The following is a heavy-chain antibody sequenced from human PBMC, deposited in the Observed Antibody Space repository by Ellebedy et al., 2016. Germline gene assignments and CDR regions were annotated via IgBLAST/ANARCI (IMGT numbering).Heavy chain of an antibody. CDR2: ISYSGST. V-gene: IGHV4-30-4*01. CDR3: ARLNWNDFPFDY. J-gene: IGHJ4*02. CDR1: GGSISSGDYY. Sequence: SETLSLXXTVSGGSISSGDYYWSWNRQPPGKGLEWIGYISYSGSTSYNPSLKSRVAISRDTSKNQFSLKLTSVTVADTAVYYCARLNWNDFPFDYWGKGTLVTVSS. D-gene: IGHD1-1*01.